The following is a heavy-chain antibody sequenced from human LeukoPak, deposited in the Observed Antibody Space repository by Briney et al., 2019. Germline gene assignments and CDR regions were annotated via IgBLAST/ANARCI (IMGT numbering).Heavy chain of an antibody. CDR1: GGSISTYY. V-gene: IGHV4-59*01. CDR3: VRLDPQFDSFDV. J-gene: IGHJ3*01. Sequence: SETLSLTCIVSGGSISTYYWTWIRQPPGKGLEWIGNVFYTGSTNYNPSLQSRVAVSVDTSKNQFPLQLTSVAAADTAVYYCVRLDPQFDSFDVWGQGTLVTVSS. CDR2: VFYTGST. D-gene: IGHD6-19*01.